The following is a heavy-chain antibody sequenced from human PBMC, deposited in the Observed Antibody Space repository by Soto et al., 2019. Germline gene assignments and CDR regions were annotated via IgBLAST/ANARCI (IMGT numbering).Heavy chain of an antibody. CDR1: NFSISSGYY. V-gene: IGHV4-38-2*01. Sequence: SETLSLTCVVSNFSISSGYYWGWIRQSPGKGLEWIASIYRSGTTSYNPSLKSRVTISVDPSKNQFSLMLTAVTAADTAVYYCARTHSGSYYSVFNYWGRGSLVTVST. CDR2: IYRSGTT. J-gene: IGHJ4*02. CDR3: ARTHSGSYYSVFNY. D-gene: IGHD1-26*01.